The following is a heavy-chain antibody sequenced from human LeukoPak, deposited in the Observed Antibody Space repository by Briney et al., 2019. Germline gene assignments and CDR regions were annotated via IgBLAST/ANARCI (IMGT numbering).Heavy chain of an antibody. Sequence: SETLSLTCAVYGGSFSGYYWSWIRQPPGKGLEWIGEINHSGSTNYKPSLKSRVTISVDTSKNQFSLKLTSVTAADTAVYYCARYQRLGYCSSSSCYHSADAFDIWGQGTMVTVSS. J-gene: IGHJ3*02. D-gene: IGHD2-2*01. CDR2: INHSGST. CDR1: GGSFSGYY. CDR3: ARYQRLGYCSSSSCYHSADAFDI. V-gene: IGHV4-34*01.